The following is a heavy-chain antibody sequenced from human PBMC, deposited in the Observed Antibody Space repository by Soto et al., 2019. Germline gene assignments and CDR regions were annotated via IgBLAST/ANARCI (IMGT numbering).Heavy chain of an antibody. CDR3: ASPGAGLGDLGEAFDS. J-gene: IGHJ3*02. V-gene: IGHV4-30-4*01. CDR2: IYYSGST. D-gene: IGHD3-16*01. CDR1: GASITSGDYY. Sequence: QVQLQESGPGLVKASQTLSLTCTVSGASITSGDYYWSWIRQPPGKGLEWIGYIYYSGSTYYSPSLRSRLRISVDTSKNPFALKLSSVTAADTAVYFCASPGAGLGDLGEAFDSWVQGTMVTVSS.